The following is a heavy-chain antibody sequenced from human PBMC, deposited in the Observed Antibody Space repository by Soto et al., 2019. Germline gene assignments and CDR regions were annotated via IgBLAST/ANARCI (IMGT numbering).Heavy chain of an antibody. CDR1: GGSFSGYY. CDR2: INLSGSP. Sequence: SETLSLTCDVYGGSFSGYYWGWVRQAPGKGLEWIVDINLSGSPNYNPSLQSRASVSLDSSKTHFSLKLSSVTAADTAVYYCATFPPEGRTATPRGDDAFDLWGQGTLVTVSS. CDR3: ATFPPEGRTATPRGDDAFDL. D-gene: IGHD3-10*01. V-gene: IGHV4-34*01. J-gene: IGHJ3*01.